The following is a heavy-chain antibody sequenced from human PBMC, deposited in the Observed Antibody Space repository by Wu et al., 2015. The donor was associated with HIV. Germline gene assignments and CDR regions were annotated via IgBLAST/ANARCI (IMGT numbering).Heavy chain of an antibody. J-gene: IGHJ3*02. D-gene: IGHD6-13*01. V-gene: IGHV1-2*02. CDR3: AVARGQQLGHRGGVLYI. CDR1: GYTFTGYY. CDR2: INPNSGGT. Sequence: QVQLVQSGAEVKKPGASVKVSCKASGYTFTGYYMHWVRQAPGQGLEWMGWINPNSGGTNYAQKFQGRVTMTRDTSISTAYMELSRLRSDDTAVYYCAVARGQQLGHRGGVLYIWGRRDEWSPSLQ.